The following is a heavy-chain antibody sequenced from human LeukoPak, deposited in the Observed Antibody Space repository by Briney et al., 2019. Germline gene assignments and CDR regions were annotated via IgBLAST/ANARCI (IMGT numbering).Heavy chain of an antibody. Sequence: SETLSLTCTVSGGSISSGGYYWSWIRQPPGKGLEWIGYIYHSGSTYYNPSLKSRVTISVDRSKNQFSLKLSSVTAADTAVYYCARGPHPRWELGRLGAFDIWGQGTMVTVSS. D-gene: IGHD1-26*01. J-gene: IGHJ3*02. CDR3: ARGPHPRWELGRLGAFDI. V-gene: IGHV4-30-2*01. CDR2: IYHSGST. CDR1: GGSISSGGYY.